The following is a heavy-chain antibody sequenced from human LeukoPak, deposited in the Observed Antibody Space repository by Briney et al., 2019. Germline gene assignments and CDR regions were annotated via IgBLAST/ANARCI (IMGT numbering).Heavy chain of an antibody. D-gene: IGHD3-10*01. CDR1: GFTFSSYG. J-gene: IGHJ4*02. CDR2: ISYDGSNK. V-gene: IGHV3-30*18. CDR3: AKSRVRLLWFGELDPGFDY. Sequence: PGRSLRLSCAASGFTFSSYGMHWVRQAPGKGLEWVAVISYDGSNKYYADSVKGRFTISRDNSKNTLYLQMNSLRAEDTAVYYCAKSRVRLLWFGELDPGFDYWGQGTLVTVSS.